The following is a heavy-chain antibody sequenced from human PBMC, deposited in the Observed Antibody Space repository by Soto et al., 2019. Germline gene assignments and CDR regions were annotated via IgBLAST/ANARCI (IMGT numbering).Heavy chain of an antibody. CDR3: AKDRTIASRTFDY. J-gene: IGHJ4*02. V-gene: IGHV3-23*01. CDR1: GFTFSDHA. D-gene: IGHD6-6*01. Sequence: GGSLRLSCAASGFTFSDHAMAWVRQAPGKGLEWVSAIAGSVGSTYYADTVKGRFTISRDNSNNTLYLQMNSLRAQDSAVYYCAKDRTIASRTFDYWGQGTLVTVSS. CDR2: IAGSVGST.